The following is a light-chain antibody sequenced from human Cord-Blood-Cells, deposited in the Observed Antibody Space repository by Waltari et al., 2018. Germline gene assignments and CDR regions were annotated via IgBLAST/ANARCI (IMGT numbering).Light chain of an antibody. CDR3: QQYNSYST. J-gene: IGKJ1*01. Sequence: DIQMTQSPSTLSASVGDRVTITFRASQSISSWLAWYQQKPGKAPKLLIYKASSLESGVPSRFSGSASVTEFTLTISSLQPDDFATYYCQQYNSYSTFGQGTKVEIK. CDR2: KAS. V-gene: IGKV1-5*03. CDR1: QSISSW.